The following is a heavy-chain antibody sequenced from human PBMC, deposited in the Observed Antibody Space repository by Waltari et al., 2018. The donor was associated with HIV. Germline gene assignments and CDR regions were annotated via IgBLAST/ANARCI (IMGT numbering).Heavy chain of an antibody. CDR1: GGTFSSYA. CDR2: IIPIFGTA. V-gene: IGHV1-69*01. D-gene: IGHD2-8*02. J-gene: IGHJ4*02. CDR3: ARAPRYCTGGVCYTYFDY. Sequence: QVQLVQSGAEVKKPGSSVKVSCKASGGTFSSYAISWVRQAPGQGLEWMGGIIPIFGTANYAQKFQGRVTITADESTSTAYMELSSLRSEDTAVYYCARAPRYCTGGVCYTYFDYWGQGTLVTVSS.